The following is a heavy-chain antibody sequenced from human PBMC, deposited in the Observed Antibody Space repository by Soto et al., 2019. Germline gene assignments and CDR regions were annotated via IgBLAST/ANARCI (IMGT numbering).Heavy chain of an antibody. Sequence: QVQLVQSGDEVRKPGSSVKVSCKASGYIFVNYGIAWVRQAPGQGLDWMGWISPYSGNTHYASKVQGRLTMTTDTSTSSAYRALGSMTADDTAVYDCAMVDNYVPPTPPDAWGQGTTVTVSS. CDR3: AMVDNYVPPTPPDA. D-gene: IGHD3-16*01. CDR1: GYIFVNYG. CDR2: ISPYSGNT. J-gene: IGHJ6*02. V-gene: IGHV1-18*01.